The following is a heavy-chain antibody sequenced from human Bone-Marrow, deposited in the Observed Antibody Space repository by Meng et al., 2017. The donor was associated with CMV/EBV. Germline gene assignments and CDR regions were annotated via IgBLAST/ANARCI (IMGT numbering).Heavy chain of an antibody. Sequence: SETLSLTCTVSGGSISNSYWNWIRQPPGKGLEWIGYIYYTGKTNYNPSLKSRVSISLDTSKKQFSLKLRSPTASDTAVYYCARKGFPDETSYYYYGMDVWGQGTTVTVSS. CDR3: ARKGFPDETSYYYYGMDV. D-gene: IGHD1-14*01. J-gene: IGHJ6*02. CDR2: IYYTGKT. CDR1: GGSISNSY. V-gene: IGHV4-59*01.